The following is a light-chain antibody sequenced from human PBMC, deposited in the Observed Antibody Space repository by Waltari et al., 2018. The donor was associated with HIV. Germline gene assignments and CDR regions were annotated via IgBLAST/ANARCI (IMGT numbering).Light chain of an antibody. CDR2: GNN. CDR3: QSYDNVLTAVI. CDR1: TSNPAAHFD. V-gene: IGLV1-40*01. Sequence: QSVLTQPPSGSGAPGQTVTVSCTGSTSNPAAHFDAHWYQHLPGTAPKLLISGNNNRPSGVPARFSGSRSGSSASLAITGLQAEDEADYYCQSYDNVLTAVIFGGGTKVTVL. J-gene: IGLJ2*01.